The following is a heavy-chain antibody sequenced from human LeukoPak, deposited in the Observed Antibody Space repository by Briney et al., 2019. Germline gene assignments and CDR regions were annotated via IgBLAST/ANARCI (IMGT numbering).Heavy chain of an antibody. CDR3: ARDGRATRPYYYMDV. V-gene: IGHV1-69*13. J-gene: IGHJ6*03. CDR2: IIPIFGTA. Sequence: SVKVSCKASGSSGDTFNSHGVSWVRQAPGQGLEWMGGIIPIFGTANYAQKFQGRVTITADESTSTAYMELSSLRSEDTAVYYCARDGRATRPYYYMDVWGKGTTVTISS. CDR1: GSSGDTFNSHG. D-gene: IGHD2-15*01.